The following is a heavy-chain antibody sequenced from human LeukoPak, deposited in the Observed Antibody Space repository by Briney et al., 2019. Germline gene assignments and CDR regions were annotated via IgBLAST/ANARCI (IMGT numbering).Heavy chain of an antibody. CDR3: TKESVTYLDY. Sequence: GGSLRLSCAASGFIFNYYSMNWVRQAPGKGLEWVSYISSSSSSIYYADTVKGRFTISRDNAKNSLCLQMNSLRDEDTAVYYCTKESVTYLDYWGQGTLVTVSS. J-gene: IGHJ4*02. CDR1: GFIFNYYS. D-gene: IGHD2-21*02. CDR2: ISSSSSSI. V-gene: IGHV3-48*02.